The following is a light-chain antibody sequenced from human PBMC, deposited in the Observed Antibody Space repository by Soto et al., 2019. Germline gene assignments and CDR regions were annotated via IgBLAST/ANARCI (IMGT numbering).Light chain of an antibody. CDR1: SSDVGGYNY. CDR2: DVS. Sequence: QSALTQPVSVSGSPGQSITISCTGTSSDVGGYNYVSWYQQHPGKAPKLMIYDVSNRPSGVSNRFSGSKSGNTASLTISGLQAEDEADYYCSSYTSSSTQGFGGGTKVTVL. V-gene: IGLV2-14*01. CDR3: SSYTSSSTQG. J-gene: IGLJ2*01.